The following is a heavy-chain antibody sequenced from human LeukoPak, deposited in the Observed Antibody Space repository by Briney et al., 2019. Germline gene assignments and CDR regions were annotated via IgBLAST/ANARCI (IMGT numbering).Heavy chain of an antibody. V-gene: IGHV3-72*01. Sequence: GGSLTLSCAASGFTFTNHYMDWVRQAPGMGLEWIARTTNTPNAYTTAYAASVRGRFTVSRDDSKSLLHLQMSSLKTDDTAVYYCERDTATAIDYWGRGTLVTVSS. CDR3: ERDTATAIDY. CDR2: TTNTPNAYTT. D-gene: IGHD5-18*01. J-gene: IGHJ4*02. CDR1: GFTFTNHY.